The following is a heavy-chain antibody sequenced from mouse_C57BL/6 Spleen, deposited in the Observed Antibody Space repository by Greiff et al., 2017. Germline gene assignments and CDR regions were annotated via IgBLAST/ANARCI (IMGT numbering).Heavy chain of an antibody. CDR2: IDPEDGET. D-gene: IGHD1-1*01. V-gene: IGHV14-2*01. CDR1: GFNIKDYY. Sequence: EVQGVESGAELVKPGASVKLSCTASGFNIKDYYMHWVKQRTEQGLEWIGRIDPEDGETKYAPKFQGKATITADTSSNTAYLQLSSLTSEDTAVYSCAREAIFYGSRGYFDDWGQGTTLTVSS. CDR3: AREAIFYGSRGYFDD. J-gene: IGHJ2*01.